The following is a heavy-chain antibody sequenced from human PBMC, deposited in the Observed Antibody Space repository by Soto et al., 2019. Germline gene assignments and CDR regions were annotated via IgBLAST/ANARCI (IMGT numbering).Heavy chain of an antibody. D-gene: IGHD2-2*01. CDR3: ARGHIGYCISTSCPVGGYWFDP. J-gene: IGHJ5*02. CDR2: IIPIFGTA. Sequence: ASVKVSCKASGYTFTSYGISWVRQAPGQGLEWMGGIIPIFGTANYAQKFQGRVTITADESTSTAYMELSSLRSEDTAVYYCARGHIGYCISTSCPVGGYWFDPWGQGTLVTVSS. V-gene: IGHV1-69*13. CDR1: GYTFTSYG.